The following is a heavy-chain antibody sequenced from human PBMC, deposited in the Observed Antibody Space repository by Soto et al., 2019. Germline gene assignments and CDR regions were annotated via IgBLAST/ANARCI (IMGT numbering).Heavy chain of an antibody. J-gene: IGHJ4*02. CDR2: ISGSGGTS. D-gene: IGHD2-15*01. Sequence: EVQLVDSGGGLVQPGGSLRLSCAASGFIFSNYVMSWVRQAPGKGLEWVSAISGSGGTSYYADSVKGRFTISRDNPKNTLYLRLNSLRAEDRAIYHCANRPRALLSFDYWGQGTLVTVSS. CDR1: GFIFSNYV. V-gene: IGHV3-23*04. CDR3: ANRPRALLSFDY.